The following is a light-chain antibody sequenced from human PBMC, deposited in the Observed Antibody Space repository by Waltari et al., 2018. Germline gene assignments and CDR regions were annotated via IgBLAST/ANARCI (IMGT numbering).Light chain of an antibody. CDR3: AAWDDSLSGWV. CDR1: STNIGSTY. V-gene: IGLV1-47*01. J-gene: IGLJ3*02. CDR2: RNT. Sequence: QSVLTQPPSASATPGQRATTSRSVSSTNIGSTYVSCYQQPPGTAPKPLIQRNTQRPAGVPDRFSGSKSGTSASLAISGLRSEDEADYYCAAWDDSLSGWVFGGGTKLTVL.